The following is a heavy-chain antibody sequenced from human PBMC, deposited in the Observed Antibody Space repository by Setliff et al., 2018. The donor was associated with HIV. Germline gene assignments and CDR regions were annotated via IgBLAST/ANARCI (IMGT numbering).Heavy chain of an antibody. D-gene: IGHD3-10*01. Sequence: PSETLSLTCTVSGGSISTHYWSWIRQPPGKGLEWIGTVYYDASTISTPSLNSRVIISVDTSKNQFSLKLSSVTAADTAVYYCARGFAGLGRPFDPWGQGTLVTVSS. CDR1: GGSISTHY. CDR3: ARGFAGLGRPFDP. V-gene: IGHV4-59*11. CDR2: VYYDAST. J-gene: IGHJ5*02.